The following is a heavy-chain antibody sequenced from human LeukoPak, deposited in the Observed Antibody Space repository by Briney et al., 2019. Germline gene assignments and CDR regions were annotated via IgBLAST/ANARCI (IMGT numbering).Heavy chain of an antibody. CDR3: ASTPGEWELLRSGGDAFDI. J-gene: IGHJ3*02. V-gene: IGHV1-18*01. CDR1: GYTFTSYG. D-gene: IGHD1-26*01. CDR2: ISAYNGNT. Sequence: ASVKVSRKASGYTFTSYGISWVRQAPGQGLEWMGWISAYNGNTNYAQKLQGRVTMTTDTSTSTAYMELRSLRSDDTAVYYCASTPGEWELLRSGGDAFDIWGQGTMVTVSS.